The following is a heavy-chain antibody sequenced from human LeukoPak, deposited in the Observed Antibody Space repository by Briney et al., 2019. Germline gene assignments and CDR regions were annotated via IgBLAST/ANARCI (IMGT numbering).Heavy chain of an antibody. CDR3: ARHEVGGSASDFLFDY. D-gene: IGHD3-10*01. Sequence: AEALQISCKASGYSSIDYWFGWVRQMPGRGVEWMGIVFLVDSQTRNHPSPQGEVTISVDKSPSTASLQCRSLKSSDPGLYYGARHEVGGSASDFLFDYWGQGTLVTVSS. V-gene: IGHV5-51*01. J-gene: IGHJ4*02. CDR2: VFLVDSQT. CDR1: GYSSIDYW.